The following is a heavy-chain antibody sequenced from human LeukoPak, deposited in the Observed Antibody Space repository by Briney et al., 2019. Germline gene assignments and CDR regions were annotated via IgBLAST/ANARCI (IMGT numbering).Heavy chain of an antibody. V-gene: IGHV3-48*03. CDR3: ASVYSSSWYGYYFDY. D-gene: IGHD6-13*01. CDR2: ISSSGSTI. Sequence: GGSLRLSCAAPGFTFSSYEMNWVRQAPGKGLDWVSYISSSGSTIYYADSVKGRFTISRDNAKNSLYLQMNSLRAEDTAVYYCASVYSSSWYGYYFDYWGQGTLVTVSS. J-gene: IGHJ4*02. CDR1: GFTFSSYE.